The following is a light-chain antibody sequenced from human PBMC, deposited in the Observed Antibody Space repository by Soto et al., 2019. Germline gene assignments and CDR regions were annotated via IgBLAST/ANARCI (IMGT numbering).Light chain of an antibody. CDR3: QQLNSYRIT. J-gene: IGKJ5*01. CDR1: QGISSY. CDR2: AAS. Sequence: DIQLTQSPSFLSASVGDRVTITCRASQGISSYLAWYQQKPGKAPKLLIYAASTLQSGVPSRFSGSGSGTEFNLTISSLQPEDFATYYCQQLNSYRITFGQGTRLEIK. V-gene: IGKV1-9*01.